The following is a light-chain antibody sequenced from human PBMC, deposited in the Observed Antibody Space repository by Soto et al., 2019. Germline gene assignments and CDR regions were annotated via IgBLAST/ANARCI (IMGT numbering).Light chain of an antibody. CDR3: QQYYSTPPWT. CDR1: QRVLYSSNNKNY. V-gene: IGKV4-1*01. Sequence: DIVMTQSPDSLAVSLGERATINCKSSQRVLYSSNNKNYLAWYQQKPGQPPKLLIYWASTRESGVLDRFSGSGSGTDFTVSISSLQAEDVAVYYCQQYYSTPPWTFGQGTKVEIK. CDR2: WAS. J-gene: IGKJ1*01.